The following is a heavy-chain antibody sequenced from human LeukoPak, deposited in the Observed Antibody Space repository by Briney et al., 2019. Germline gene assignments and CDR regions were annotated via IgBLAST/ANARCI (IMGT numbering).Heavy chain of an antibody. CDR2: INPNSGGT. CDR1: GYTFTGYY. CDR3: ARDNTPGYSYGFDAFDI. Sequence: GASVKVSCKASGYTFTGYYMHWVRQAPGQGLEWMGWINPNSGGTNYAQKFQGRVTMTRDTSISTAYMELSRLRSDDTAVYYCARDNTPGYSYGFDAFDIWGQGTMVTVSS. J-gene: IGHJ3*02. D-gene: IGHD5-18*01. V-gene: IGHV1-2*02.